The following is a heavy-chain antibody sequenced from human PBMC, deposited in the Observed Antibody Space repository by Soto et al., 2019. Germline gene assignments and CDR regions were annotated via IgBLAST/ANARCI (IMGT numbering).Heavy chain of an antibody. J-gene: IGHJ6*02. CDR3: ARVYGELLGMDYYYYGMDV. CDR1: GYTFTSYA. Sequence: ASVKVSCKASGYTFTSYAMHWVRQAPGQRLEWMGWINAGNGNTKYSQKFQGRVTITRDTSASTAYMELSSLRSEDTAVYYCARVYGELLGMDYYYYGMDVWGQGTTVTVSS. CDR2: INAGNGNT. V-gene: IGHV1-3*01. D-gene: IGHD1-26*01.